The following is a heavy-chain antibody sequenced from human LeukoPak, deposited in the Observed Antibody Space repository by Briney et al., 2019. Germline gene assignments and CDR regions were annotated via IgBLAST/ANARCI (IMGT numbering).Heavy chain of an antibody. CDR3: ARAYIVVVPAAIPVYYYYGMDV. CDR2: INAGNGNT. V-gene: IGHV1-3*01. CDR1: GYTFTSYY. Sequence: ASVKVSCKASGYTFTSYYMHWVRQAPGQRLEWMGWINAGNGNTKYSQKFQGRVTITRDTSASTAYMELSSLRSEDTAVYYCARAYIVVVPAAIPVYYYYGMDVWGQGTTVTVSS. J-gene: IGHJ6*02. D-gene: IGHD2-2*01.